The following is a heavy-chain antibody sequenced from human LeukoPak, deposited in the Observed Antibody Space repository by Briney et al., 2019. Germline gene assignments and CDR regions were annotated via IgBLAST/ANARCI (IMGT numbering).Heavy chain of an antibody. D-gene: IGHD3-22*01. V-gene: IGHV4-30-4*07. CDR3: ARSEMYYSDNTGYGPFDY. J-gene: IGHJ4*02. CDR1: SGSISTGAYS. CDR2: ISYRGST. Sequence: PSQTLSLTCAVSSGSISTGAYSWSWIRQPPGQGLEWIGYISYRGSTYYNPSLRGRVTISVDTSKTQFFLKLTSVSAADTAVYYCARSEMYYSDNTGYGPFDYWGQGTLVTVSS.